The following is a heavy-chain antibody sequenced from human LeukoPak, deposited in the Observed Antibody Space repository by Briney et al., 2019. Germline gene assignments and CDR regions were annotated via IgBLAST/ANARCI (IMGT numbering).Heavy chain of an antibody. J-gene: IGHJ4*02. CDR1: GFTFSSYG. D-gene: IGHD3-22*01. V-gene: IGHV3-23*01. CDR2: ISGSGGST. Sequence: PGGSLRLSCAASGFTFSSYGMSWVRQAPGKGLEWVSAISGSGGSTYYADSVKGRFTISRDNSKNTLYLQMNSLRAEDTAVYYCATLYYYDSSGYYDNFDYWGQGTLVTVSS. CDR3: ATLYYYDSSGYYDNFDY.